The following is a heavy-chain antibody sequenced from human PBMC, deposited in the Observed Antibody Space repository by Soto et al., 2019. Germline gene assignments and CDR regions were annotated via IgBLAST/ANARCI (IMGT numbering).Heavy chain of an antibody. V-gene: IGHV3-48*02. CDR2: ISSSSSTI. CDR1: GFTFSSYS. CDR3: ARDVPYYYDSSGYYDQPFDY. D-gene: IGHD3-22*01. Sequence: GGSLRLSCAASGFTFSSYSMNWVRQAPGKGLEWVSYISSSSSTIYYADSVKGRFTISRDNAKNSLYLQMNSLRDEDTAVYYCARDVPYYYDSSGYYDQPFDYWGQGTLVTVSS. J-gene: IGHJ4*02.